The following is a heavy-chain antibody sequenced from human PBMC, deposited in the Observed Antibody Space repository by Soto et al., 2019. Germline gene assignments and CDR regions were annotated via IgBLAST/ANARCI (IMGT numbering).Heavy chain of an antibody. CDR1: GYSIRSADYY. D-gene: IGHD1-1*01. Sequence: SETLSLTCAVSGYSIRSADYYWSWISQTPWKGLEWIGHIFYSGTTYYNPSLKSRLTISVDTSKNHFSLRLTSVTAADTAVYYCARDLWVEPELYYYGMDVWGQGTTVTVSS. V-gene: IGHV4-30-4*01. CDR3: ARDLWVEPELYYYGMDV. J-gene: IGHJ6*02. CDR2: IFYSGTT.